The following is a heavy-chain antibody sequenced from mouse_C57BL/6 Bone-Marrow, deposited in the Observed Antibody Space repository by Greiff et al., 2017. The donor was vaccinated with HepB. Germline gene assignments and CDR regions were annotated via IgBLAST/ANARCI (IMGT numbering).Heavy chain of an antibody. CDR2: IHPNSGST. Sequence: QVHVKQPGAELVKPGDSVKLSCKASGYTFTSYWMHWVKQRPGQGLEWIGMIHPNSGSTNYNEKFKSKATLTVDKSSSTAYMQLSSLTSEDSAVYYCAIWSAMDYWGQGTSVTVSS. CDR1: GYTFTSYW. D-gene: IGHD1-1*02. V-gene: IGHV1-64*01. CDR3: AIWSAMDY. J-gene: IGHJ4*01.